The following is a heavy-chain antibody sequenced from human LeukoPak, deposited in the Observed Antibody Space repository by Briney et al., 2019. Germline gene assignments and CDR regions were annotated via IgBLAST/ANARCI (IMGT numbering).Heavy chain of an antibody. J-gene: IGHJ4*02. V-gene: IGHV4-61*09. Sequence: SETLSLTCTVSGGSISSGTYYWSWIRQPAGKGLEWIGHIYTSGSTNYNPSLKSRVTISVDTSKNQFSLKLSSVTAADTAVYFCARRNLKYNFGSGRFFEYWGQGILVTVSS. CDR1: GGSISSGTYY. CDR2: IYTSGST. CDR3: ARRNLKYNFGSGRFFEY. D-gene: IGHD3-10*01.